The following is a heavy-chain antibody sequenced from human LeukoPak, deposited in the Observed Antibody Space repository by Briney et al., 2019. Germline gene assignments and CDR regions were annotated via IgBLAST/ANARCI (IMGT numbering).Heavy chain of an antibody. Sequence: SETLSLTCTVSGGSISSSSYYWGWIRQPPGKGLEWTGSIYYSGSTNYNPSLKSRVTMSVDTSKNQFSLKLSSVTAADTAVYYCARTTPMSTIDYWGQGTLVTVSS. CDR3: ARTTPMSTIDY. CDR1: GGSISSSSYY. D-gene: IGHD5-18*01. CDR2: IYYSGST. V-gene: IGHV4-39*07. J-gene: IGHJ4*02.